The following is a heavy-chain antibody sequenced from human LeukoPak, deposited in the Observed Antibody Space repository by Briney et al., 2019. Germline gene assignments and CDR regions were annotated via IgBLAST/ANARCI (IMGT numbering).Heavy chain of an antibody. CDR2: ISVSGGST. J-gene: IGHJ5*02. Sequence: PGGSLRLSCAASGFTFSSFAMSWVRQAPGKGLEWVSGISVSGGSTYYADSVRGRFTISRDNSKNTLYLQMNSLRAEDTAVYYCAEDGYCSGGSCYIFWFDPWGQGTLVTVSS. CDR3: AEDGYCSGGSCYIFWFDP. V-gene: IGHV3-23*01. CDR1: GFTFSSFA. D-gene: IGHD2-15*01.